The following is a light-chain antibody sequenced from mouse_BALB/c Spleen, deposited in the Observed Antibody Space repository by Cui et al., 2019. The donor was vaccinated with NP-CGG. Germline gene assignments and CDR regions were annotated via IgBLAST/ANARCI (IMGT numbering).Light chain of an antibody. Sequence: AFVTRESAPTTSPGKTVPPTCPPSPGPVTPSNYDNWVKEKQDHLFTGLIGGPTNRAPGVPARFSGSWIGDKAALTTTGAQTENEAIYFWAQCYSNNWVFGGGTKLTVL. V-gene: IGLV1*01. J-gene: IGLJ1*01. CDR3: AQCYSNNWV. CDR2: GPT. CDR1: PGPVTPSNY.